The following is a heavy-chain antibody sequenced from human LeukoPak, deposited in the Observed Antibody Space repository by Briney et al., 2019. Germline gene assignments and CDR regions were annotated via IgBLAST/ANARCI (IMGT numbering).Heavy chain of an antibody. CDR1: GFTFSTYA. CDR2: ISNDATKK. D-gene: IGHD4-17*01. J-gene: IGHJ4*02. Sequence: GGSLSLSCAASGFTFSTYAMHWVRPAPGKGLGWVAVISNDATKKYYADSVKGRSTISRDNSESTLYLQMNSLRAEDTAVYYCAKDMNTVTTTFDYWGQGTLVTVSS. V-gene: IGHV3-30*18. CDR3: AKDMNTVTTTFDY.